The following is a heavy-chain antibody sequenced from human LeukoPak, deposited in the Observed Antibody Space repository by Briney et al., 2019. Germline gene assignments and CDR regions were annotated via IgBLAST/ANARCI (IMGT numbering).Heavy chain of an antibody. CDR1: GGSISSYY. J-gene: IGHJ5*02. CDR3: AREEDYYGSGSYCLLDP. V-gene: IGHV4-4*07. D-gene: IGHD3-10*01. Sequence: SETLSLTCTVSGGSISSYYWSWIRQPAGKGLEWIESIYTSGSTNYNPSLKSRVTMSVDTSKNQFSLKLSSVTAADTAVYYCAREEDYYGSGSYCLLDPWGQGTLVTVSS. CDR2: IYTSGST.